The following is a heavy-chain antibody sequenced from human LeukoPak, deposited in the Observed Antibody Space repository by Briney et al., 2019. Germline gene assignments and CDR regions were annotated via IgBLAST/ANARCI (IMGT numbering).Heavy chain of an antibody. J-gene: IGHJ4*02. CDR3: TRSGYSNGYDY. V-gene: IGHV3-74*03. CDR1: GFTFSGHW. D-gene: IGHD2-15*01. CDR2: ITPDGNAA. Sequence: GGSLRLSCVASGFTFSGHWMHWVRQVPGKGLMAVSRITPDGNAAAYADSVKGRFTISRGNAKNTLYLEMNSLTAEDTALYHCTRSGYSNGYDYWGQGTLVTVSS.